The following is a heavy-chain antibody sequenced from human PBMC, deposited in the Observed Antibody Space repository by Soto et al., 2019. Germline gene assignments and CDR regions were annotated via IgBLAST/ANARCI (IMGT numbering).Heavy chain of an antibody. Sequence: ASVKVSCKASGGTFSSYTISWVRQAPGQGLEWMGRIIPILGIANYAQKFQGRVTITAHKSTSTAFMELSSLRTEETAVLYCARETGATEYFDYWGQGTLVTVSS. J-gene: IGHJ4*02. D-gene: IGHD7-27*01. CDR2: IIPILGIA. CDR1: GGTFSSYT. CDR3: ARETGATEYFDY. V-gene: IGHV1-69*02.